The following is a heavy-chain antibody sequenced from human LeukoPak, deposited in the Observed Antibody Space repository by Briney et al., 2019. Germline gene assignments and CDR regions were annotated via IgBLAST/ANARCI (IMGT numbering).Heavy chain of an antibody. CDR1: GGTFSIYT. D-gene: IGHD3-22*01. Sequence: GASVTVSFKASGGTFSIYTISWMRQAPGQGQEWMGRIIPILGIANYSQKFQGRVTITAAKSTSKAYMELSSLRSEDTAVYYCARRAPSVEYYYDSSGYWWAFDIWGQGTMVTVPS. CDR2: IIPILGIA. CDR3: ARRAPSVEYYYDSSGYWWAFDI. J-gene: IGHJ3*02. V-gene: IGHV1-69*02.